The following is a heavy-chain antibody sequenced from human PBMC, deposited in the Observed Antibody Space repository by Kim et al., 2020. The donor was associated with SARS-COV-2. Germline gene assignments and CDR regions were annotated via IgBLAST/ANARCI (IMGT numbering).Heavy chain of an antibody. Sequence: ASVKVSCKASGYTFTSYAMHWVRQAPGQRLEWMGWINAGNGNTKYSQKYQGRVTITRETSASTAYMELSSLRSEDTAVYYCARDLGAFSSSGYSRGDYWGQEKLVTVSS. D-gene: IGHD6-13*01. CDR2: INAGNGNT. J-gene: IGHJ4*02. CDR3: ARDLGAFSSSGYSRGDY. CDR1: GYTFTSYA. V-gene: IGHV1-3*01.